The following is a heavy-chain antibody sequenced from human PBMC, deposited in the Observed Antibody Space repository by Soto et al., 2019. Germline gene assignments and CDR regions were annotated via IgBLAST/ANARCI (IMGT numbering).Heavy chain of an antibody. V-gene: IGHV4-34*01. D-gene: IGHD1-26*01. CDR2: INHSGST. CDR1: GGSFSGYY. Sequence: SETLSLTCAVYGGSFSGYYWSWIRQPPGKGLEWIGEINHSGSTNYNPSLKSRVTISVDTSKNQFSLKLSSVTAADTAVYYCARGTPSLGFYYYYYYMDVWGKGTTVTVSS. CDR3: ARGTPSLGFYYYYYYMDV. J-gene: IGHJ6*03.